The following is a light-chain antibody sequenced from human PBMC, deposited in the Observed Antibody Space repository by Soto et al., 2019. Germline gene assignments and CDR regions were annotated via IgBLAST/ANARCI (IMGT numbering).Light chain of an antibody. CDR1: QSISSN. J-gene: IGKJ3*01. Sequence: EIGMTQSPATLSVSPGERATLSCRASQSISSNLAWYQQTPGQAPRLLIYGASTRATGIPATFSGSGSGTEFTLTISSLQSEDFAVYYCQQYNNWPFTFGPGTKVDIK. CDR2: GAS. V-gene: IGKV3-15*01. CDR3: QQYNNWPFT.